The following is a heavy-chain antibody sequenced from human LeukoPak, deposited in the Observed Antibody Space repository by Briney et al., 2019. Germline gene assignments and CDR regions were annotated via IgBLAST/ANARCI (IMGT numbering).Heavy chain of an antibody. CDR1: GFTFSSYA. CDR3: ARAIVVVPAI. V-gene: IGHV3-23*01. Sequence: GGSLRLSCAASGFTFSSYAMSWVRQAPGKGLEWVSAISGSGGSTYYADSVKVRFTISIDNSKNTLHLQMNSLRAEDTAVYYCARAIVVVPAIWGQGTMVTVSS. D-gene: IGHD2-2*01. J-gene: IGHJ3*02. CDR2: ISGSGGST.